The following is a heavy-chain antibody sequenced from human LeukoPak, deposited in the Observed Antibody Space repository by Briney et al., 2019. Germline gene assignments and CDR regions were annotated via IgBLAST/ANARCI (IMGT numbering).Heavy chain of an antibody. J-gene: IGHJ4*02. CDR2: ISGSGGST. V-gene: IGHV3-23*01. CDR1: GFTFSSYA. CDR3: AKDSGGELFCTTTSCYGRYLDY. D-gene: IGHD2-2*01. Sequence: QTGGSLRLSCAPSGFTFSSYALSWVRQAPGKGLEWVSSISGSGGSTYYADSVKGRFTISRDNSKNTLYLQMNSLRAEDTAVYYCAKDSGGELFCTTTSCYGRYLDYWGQGTLVTVSS.